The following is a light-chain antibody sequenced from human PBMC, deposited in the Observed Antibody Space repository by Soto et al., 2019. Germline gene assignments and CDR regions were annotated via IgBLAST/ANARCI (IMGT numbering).Light chain of an antibody. CDR2: GAS. CDR1: QSVSSSY. V-gene: IGKV3-20*01. J-gene: IGKJ1*01. Sequence: IGLTHSPGTLSLSPGEIATLSCRASQSVSSSYLAWYQQKPGQAPRLLIYGASSRATGIPDRFSGSGSGTDFTLTISRLEPEDFAVYYCQQYGSSWWTFGQGTKVDIK. CDR3: QQYGSSWWT.